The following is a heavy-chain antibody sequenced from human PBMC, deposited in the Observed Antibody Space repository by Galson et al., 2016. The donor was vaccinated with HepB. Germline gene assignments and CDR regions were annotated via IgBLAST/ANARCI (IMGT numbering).Heavy chain of an antibody. CDR1: GFAFRTYS. J-gene: IGHJ4*02. V-gene: IGHV3-30*03. Sequence: SLRLSCAASGFAFRTYSMNWVRQTPGKGLEWVAIISYDGSNKYYADSVKGRFTISRDNSKNTLYLQMNSLRAEDTAVYCCARDQRHLGGWYSSSWGDYWGQGTLVTVSS. CDR3: ARDQRHLGGWYSSSWGDY. D-gene: IGHD6-13*01. CDR2: ISYDGSNK.